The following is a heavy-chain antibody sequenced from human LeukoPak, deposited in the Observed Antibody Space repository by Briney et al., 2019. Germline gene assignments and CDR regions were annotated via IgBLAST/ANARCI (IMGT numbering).Heavy chain of an antibody. J-gene: IGHJ4*02. CDR1: GFTFRDYS. V-gene: IGHV3-23*01. CDR2: ISDSGGTT. Sequence: GGSLRLSCAASGFTFRDYSMNWVRQAPGKGLEWVSGISDSGGTTDYADSLKGRFAISRDNSNNTLYLQMNSLRAEDTAVHYCAKARSGSSSSCYNYWGQGTLVTVSS. D-gene: IGHD2-2*02. CDR3: AKARSGSSSSCYNY.